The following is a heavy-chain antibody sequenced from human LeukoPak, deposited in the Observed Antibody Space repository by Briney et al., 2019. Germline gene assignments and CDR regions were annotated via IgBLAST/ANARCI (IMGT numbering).Heavy chain of an antibody. CDR1: GFTVSSNY. J-gene: IGHJ4*02. CDR2: IYSGGST. CDR3: ARAYCGGDCYFDY. D-gene: IGHD2-21*02. Sequence: GGSLRLSCAASGFTVSSNYMSWVRQAPGKGLEWVSVIYSGGSTYYADSVKGRFTISRDNSKNTLYLQMSSLRAEDTAVYYCARAYCGGDCYFDYWGQGTLVTVSS. V-gene: IGHV3-53*01.